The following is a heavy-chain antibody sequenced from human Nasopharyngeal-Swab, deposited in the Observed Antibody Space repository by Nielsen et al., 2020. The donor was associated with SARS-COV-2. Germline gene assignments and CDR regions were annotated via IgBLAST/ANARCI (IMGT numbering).Heavy chain of an antibody. Sequence: ASVKVSCKASGYTFTGYYMHWVRRAPGQGLEWMGWINPNSGGTNYAQKFQGWVTMTRDTSISTAYMELSRLRSEDTAVYYCARQSDSSGYYHPFDYWCQGTLVTVSS. CDR2: INPNSGGT. CDR1: GYTFTGYY. D-gene: IGHD3-22*01. CDR3: ARQSDSSGYYHPFDY. J-gene: IGHJ4*02. V-gene: IGHV1-2*04.